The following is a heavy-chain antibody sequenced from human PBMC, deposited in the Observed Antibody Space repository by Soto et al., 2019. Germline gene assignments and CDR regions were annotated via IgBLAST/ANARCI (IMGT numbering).Heavy chain of an antibody. CDR1: GFTFTSSA. J-gene: IGHJ5*02. Sequence: SVKVSCKASGFTFTSSAVQWLRQARGQRLEWIGWIVVGSGNTNYAQKFQERVTITRDMSTSTAYMELSSLRSEDTAVYYCAASVPVTIFGVVIQAYNWFDPWGQGTLVTVSS. CDR3: AASVPVTIFGVVIQAYNWFDP. D-gene: IGHD3-3*01. CDR2: IVVGSGNT. V-gene: IGHV1-58*01.